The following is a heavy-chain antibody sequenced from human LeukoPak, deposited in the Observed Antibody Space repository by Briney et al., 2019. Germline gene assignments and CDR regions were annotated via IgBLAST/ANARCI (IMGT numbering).Heavy chain of an antibody. CDR3: ARGRGDSSGYYYFVY. J-gene: IGHJ4*02. V-gene: IGHV4-34*01. CDR1: GGSFSGYY. D-gene: IGHD3-22*01. CDR2: INHSGST. Sequence: SETLSLTCAVYGGSFSGYYWSWIRQPPGKGLERIGEINHSGSTNYNPSLKSRVTISVDTSKNQSSLRLSSVTAADTAVYYCARGRGDSSGYYYFVYWGQGTLVTVSS.